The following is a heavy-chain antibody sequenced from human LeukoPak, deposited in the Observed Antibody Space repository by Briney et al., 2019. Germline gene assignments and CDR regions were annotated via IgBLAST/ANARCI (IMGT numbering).Heavy chain of an antibody. V-gene: IGHV1-69*01. CDR3: ARKEYSSGWRYFDY. D-gene: IGHD6-19*01. CDR1: GGTFSSYA. Sequence: GASVKVSCKASGGTFSSYAISWVRQAPGQGLEWMGGIIPIFGTANYAQKFQGRVTITADESTSTAYMELSSLRSEDTAVYYCARKEYSSGWRYFDYWGQGTLVTVSS. J-gene: IGHJ4*02. CDR2: IIPIFGTA.